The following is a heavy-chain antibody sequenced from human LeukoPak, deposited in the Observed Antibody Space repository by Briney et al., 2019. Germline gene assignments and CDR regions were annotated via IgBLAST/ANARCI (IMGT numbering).Heavy chain of an antibody. CDR1: GFTFSSYA. CDR3: AREWAWFGELSGGAFDY. D-gene: IGHD3-10*01. V-gene: IGHV3-30*04. CDR2: ISYDGSNK. J-gene: IGHJ4*02. Sequence: GGSLRLSCAASGFTFSSYAMHWVRQAPGKGLEWVAVISYDGSNKYYADSVKGRFTISRDNSKNTLYLQMNSLRAEDTAVYYCAREWAWFGELSGGAFDYWGQGTLVTVPS.